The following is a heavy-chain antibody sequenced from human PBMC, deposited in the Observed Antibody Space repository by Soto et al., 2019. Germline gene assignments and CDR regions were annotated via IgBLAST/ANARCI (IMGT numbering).Heavy chain of an antibody. CDR2: ISAYNGNT. D-gene: IGHD3-22*01. Sequence: ASVKVSCKASGYTFTSYGISWVRQAPGQGLEWMGWISAYNGNTNYAQKLQGRVTMTTDTSTSTAYMELRSLRSDDTAVYYCARDGYYYDSSGYMFELYYFDYWGQGTLVTVSS. CDR1: GYTFTSYG. CDR3: ARDGYYYDSSGYMFELYYFDY. J-gene: IGHJ4*02. V-gene: IGHV1-18*01.